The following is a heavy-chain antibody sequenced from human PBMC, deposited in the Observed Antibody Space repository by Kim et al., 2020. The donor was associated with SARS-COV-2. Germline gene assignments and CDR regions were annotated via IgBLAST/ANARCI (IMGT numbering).Heavy chain of an antibody. D-gene: IGHD2-15*01. CDR3: ARHALGYCSGGSCYSLVYYFDY. V-gene: IGHV4-39*07. J-gene: IGHJ4*02. CDR2: IYYSGST. CDR1: GGSISSSSYY. Sequence: SETLSLTCTVSGGSISSSSYYWGWIRQPPGKGLEWIGSIYYSGSTYYNPSLKSRVTISVDTSKNQFSLKLSSVTAADTAVHYCARHALGYCSGGSCYSLVYYFDYWGQGTLVTVSS.